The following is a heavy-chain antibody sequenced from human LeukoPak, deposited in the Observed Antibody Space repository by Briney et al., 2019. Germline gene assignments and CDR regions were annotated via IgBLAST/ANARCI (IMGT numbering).Heavy chain of an antibody. Sequence: SGGSLRLSCAASGFTVSSNYMSWVRQAPGKGLEWVAVISYDGSNKYYADSVKGRFTISRDNSKNTLFLQMNSLRAEDTAVYYCAKAMYYYDSSGFNFPGDWGQGTLVTVSS. CDR2: ISYDGSNK. J-gene: IGHJ4*02. CDR1: GFTVSSNY. V-gene: IGHV3-30*18. D-gene: IGHD3-22*01. CDR3: AKAMYYYDSSGFNFPGD.